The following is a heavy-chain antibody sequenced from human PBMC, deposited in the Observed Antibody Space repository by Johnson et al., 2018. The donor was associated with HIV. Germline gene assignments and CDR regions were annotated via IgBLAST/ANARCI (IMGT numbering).Heavy chain of an antibody. D-gene: IGHD3-10*01. CDR3: AKTRMGGILDAFEL. V-gene: IGHV3-30*18. J-gene: IGHJ3*01. Sequence: QVQLVESGGGLIQPGGSLRLSCTASGFTFSNYAIHWVRQAAGKGLEWVAGITYDGTNKYYADSVKGRFTLSRDNSKNTLDLQMNSLTIEDTAVFYCAKTRMGGILDAFELWGQGTMVIVS. CDR2: ITYDGTNK. CDR1: GFTFSNYA.